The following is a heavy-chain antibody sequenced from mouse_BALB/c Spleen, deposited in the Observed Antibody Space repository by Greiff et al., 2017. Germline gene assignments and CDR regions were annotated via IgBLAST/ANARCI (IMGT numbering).Heavy chain of an antibody. Sequence: VMLVESGPGLVAPSQSLSITCTVSGFSLTSYGVHWVRQPPGKGLEWLGVIWAGGSTNYNSALMSRLSISKDNSKSQVFLKMNSLQTDDTAMYYCARDRYYGSSYEAMDYWGQGTSVTVSS. CDR1: GFSLTSYG. V-gene: IGHV2-9*02. D-gene: IGHD1-1*01. J-gene: IGHJ4*01. CDR3: ARDRYYGSSYEAMDY. CDR2: IWAGGST.